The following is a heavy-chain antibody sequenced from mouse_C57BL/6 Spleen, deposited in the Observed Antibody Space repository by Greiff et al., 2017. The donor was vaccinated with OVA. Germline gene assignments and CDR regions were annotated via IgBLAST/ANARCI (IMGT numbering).Heavy chain of an antibody. V-gene: IGHV5-16*01. J-gene: IGHJ4*01. CDR1: GFTFSDYY. D-gene: IGHD4-1*01. CDR3: ARDRANWDGYAMDY. CDR2: INYDGSST. Sequence: EVKLVESEGGLVQPGSSMKLSCTASGFTFSDYYMAWVRQVPEKGLEWVANINYDGSSTYYLDSLKSRFIISRDNAKNILYLQMSSLKSEDTATYYCARDRANWDGYAMDYWGQGTSVTVSS.